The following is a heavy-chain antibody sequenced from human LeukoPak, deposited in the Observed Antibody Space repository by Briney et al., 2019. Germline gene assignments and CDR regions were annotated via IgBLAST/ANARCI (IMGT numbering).Heavy chain of an antibody. CDR2: ISSSSSTI. CDR3: ARDGIAVAGPYFQH. J-gene: IGHJ1*01. D-gene: IGHD6-19*01. V-gene: IGHV3-48*01. Sequence: GGSLRLSCAASGFTFSSYSMNWVRQAPGKGLEWVSYISSSSSTIYYADSVKGRFTISRDNAKNSLYLQMNSLRAEDAAVYYCARDGIAVAGPYFQHWGQGTLVTVSS. CDR1: GFTFSSYS.